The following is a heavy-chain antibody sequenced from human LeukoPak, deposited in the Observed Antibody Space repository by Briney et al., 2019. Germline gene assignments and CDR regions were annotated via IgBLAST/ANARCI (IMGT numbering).Heavy chain of an antibody. CDR1: GGSFSGYY. D-gene: IGHD6-6*01. CDR2: INHSGST. Sequence: SETLSLTCAVYGGSFSGYYWSWIRQPPGKGLEWIGEINHSGSTNYNPSLKSRVTISVDTSKNQFSLKLSSVTAADTAVYYCARARQLVRYYYYGMDVWGQGTAVTVSS. CDR3: ARARQLVRYYYYGMDV. J-gene: IGHJ6*02. V-gene: IGHV4-34*01.